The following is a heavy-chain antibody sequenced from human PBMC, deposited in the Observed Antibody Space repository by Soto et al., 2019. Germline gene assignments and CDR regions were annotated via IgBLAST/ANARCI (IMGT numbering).Heavy chain of an antibody. J-gene: IGHJ6*02. D-gene: IGHD3-22*01. CDR2: INHSGST. V-gene: IGHV4-34*01. CDR1: GGSFSGYY. CDR3: ASWAVVAYYYGMDV. Sequence: SETLSLTCAVYGGSFSGYYWSWIRQPPGKGLEWIGEINHSGSTNYNPSLKSRVTISVDTSKNQFSLKLSSVTAADTAVYYCASWAVVAYYYGMDVWGQGTTVTVSS.